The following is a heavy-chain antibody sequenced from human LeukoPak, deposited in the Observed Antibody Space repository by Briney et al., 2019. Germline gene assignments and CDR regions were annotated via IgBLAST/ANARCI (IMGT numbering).Heavy chain of an antibody. J-gene: IGHJ4*02. V-gene: IGHV3-21*01. CDR2: ITAGSSYI. CDR3: ARVGVSATNTRAFDY. Sequence: GGSLRLSCAVSGFDFTSYVMTWVRQAPGKGLAWVSSITAGSSYIDYADSVKGRFTISRDNAKNSLFLQMNSLRAEDTAVYYSARVGVSATNTRAFDYWGQGTLVTVSS. CDR1: GFDFTSYV. D-gene: IGHD4-11*01.